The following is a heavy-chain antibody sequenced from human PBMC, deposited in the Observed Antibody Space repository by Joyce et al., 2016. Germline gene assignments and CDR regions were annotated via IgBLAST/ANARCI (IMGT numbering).Heavy chain of an antibody. J-gene: IGHJ4*02. D-gene: IGHD6-19*01. V-gene: IGHV4-34*02. CDR2: ITNSEAT. CDR1: SVPFSGFF. Sequence: QVQLQQWGAGLLKTSETLSLTCAVYSVPFSGFFWSWVRQPPGKGLEWIGDITNSEATHDNPSLKSRLTMSVDTSRKEFSLKLSSVTVADTAIYYCARSQWLAPLMYWGQGTPVTVSS. CDR3: ARSQWLAPLMY.